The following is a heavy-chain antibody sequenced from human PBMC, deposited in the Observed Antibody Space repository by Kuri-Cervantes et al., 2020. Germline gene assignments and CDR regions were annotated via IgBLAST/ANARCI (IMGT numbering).Heavy chain of an antibody. Sequence: LSLTCAASGFTFSSYAMHWVRQAPGKGLEWVAVISYDGSNKYYADSVKGRFTISRDNSKNTLYLQMNSLRAEDTAVYYCAKDSTRSGAFDYWGQGTLVTVSS. CDR2: ISYDGSNK. V-gene: IGHV3-30*04. CDR3: AKDSTRSGAFDY. J-gene: IGHJ4*02. D-gene: IGHD7-27*01. CDR1: GFTFSSYA.